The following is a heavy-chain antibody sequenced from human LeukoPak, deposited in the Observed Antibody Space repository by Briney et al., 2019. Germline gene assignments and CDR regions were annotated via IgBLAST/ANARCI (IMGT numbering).Heavy chain of an antibody. Sequence: PGGSLRLSCAASGFSFSDYYMSWIRQAPGKGLEWVSYISSSGDTMSYADSVKGRFTISRDNAKNSLFLQMSSLRAEDAAIYYCARVMGNYASDYWGQEARVTVSS. CDR1: GFSFSDYY. CDR3: ARVMGNYASDY. J-gene: IGHJ4*02. D-gene: IGHD1-7*01. CDR2: ISSSGDTM. V-gene: IGHV3-11*04.